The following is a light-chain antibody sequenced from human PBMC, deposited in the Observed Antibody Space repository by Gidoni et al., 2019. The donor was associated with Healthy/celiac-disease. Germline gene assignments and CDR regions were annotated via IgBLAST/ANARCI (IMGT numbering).Light chain of an antibody. J-gene: IGKJ4*01. CDR3: QQRSNWPPFT. V-gene: IGKV3-11*01. CDR1: HSGCSY. CDR2: DAS. Sequence: APLSSSPGARATRSSRASHSGCSYLAWYQQKPGQAPRLLIYDASNRATGVPARFSGSGSGTDFTLNISSVEPEDFAVYYCQQRSNWPPFTFGRXTKVEIK.